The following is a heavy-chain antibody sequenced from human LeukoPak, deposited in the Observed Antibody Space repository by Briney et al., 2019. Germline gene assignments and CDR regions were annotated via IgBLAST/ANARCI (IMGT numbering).Heavy chain of an antibody. CDR1: GGSISSSSYY. D-gene: IGHD1-26*01. Sequence: KPSETLSLTCTVSGGSISSSSYYWGWIRQPPGKGLEWIGSIYYSGSTYYNPSLKSRVTISVDTSKNQFSLKLSSVTAADTAVYYCASSGSYFYYYYYMDVWGKGTTVTVSS. V-gene: IGHV4-39*01. CDR2: IYYSGST. J-gene: IGHJ6*03. CDR3: ASSGSYFYYYYYMDV.